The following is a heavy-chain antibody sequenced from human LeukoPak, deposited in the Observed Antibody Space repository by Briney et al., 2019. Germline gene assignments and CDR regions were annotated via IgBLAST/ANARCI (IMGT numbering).Heavy chain of an antibody. CDR1: GFTFSSYN. Sequence: GGSLRLSCAASGFTFSSYNMNWVRQAPGQGLEWVSSITSGSSYIYYADSVKGRFTISRDNAKSSLYLQMNSLRAEDTAVYYCARDTYYYDSSGYYYPGGCDYWGQGTLVTVSS. D-gene: IGHD3-22*01. J-gene: IGHJ4*02. CDR3: ARDTYYYDSSGYYYPGGCDY. V-gene: IGHV3-21*04. CDR2: ITSGSSYI.